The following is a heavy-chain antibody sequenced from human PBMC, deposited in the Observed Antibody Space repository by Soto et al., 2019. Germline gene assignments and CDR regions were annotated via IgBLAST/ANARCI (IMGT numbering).Heavy chain of an antibody. J-gene: IGHJ4*02. Sequence: ASVKVSCKASGYTFTSYYMHWVRQAPGQGLEWMGIIDPSGGSATYAQKFQGRVTMTRDPSTSTGYVEVYSLTSEDTAVYYCARVGFYYDSGGYYYDYWGQGTRVTVSS. CDR3: ARVGFYYDSGGYYYDY. D-gene: IGHD3-22*01. V-gene: IGHV1-46*01. CDR2: IDPSGGSA. CDR1: GYTFTSYY.